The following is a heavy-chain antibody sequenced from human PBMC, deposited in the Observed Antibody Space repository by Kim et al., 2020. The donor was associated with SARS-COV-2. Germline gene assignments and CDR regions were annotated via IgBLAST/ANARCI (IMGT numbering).Heavy chain of an antibody. CDR2: IYYSGIT. CDR3: ARSGFAFGFDY. J-gene: IGHJ4*02. Sequence: SETLSLTCIVSGGSISTSFYWGVIRQPPGKGLEWIGSIYYSGITYYNSSPKSRVTISVDTSKNQFSLNLISVTAAAPAVYYCARSGFAFGFDYWGQGTLVTVSS. CDR1: GGSISTSFY. V-gene: IGHV4-39*01. D-gene: IGHD3-16*01.